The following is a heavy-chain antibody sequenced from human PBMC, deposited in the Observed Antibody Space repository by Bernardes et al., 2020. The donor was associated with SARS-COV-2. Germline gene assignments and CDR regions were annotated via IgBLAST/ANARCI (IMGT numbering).Heavy chain of an antibody. V-gene: IGHV3-23*01. D-gene: IGHD3-3*01. Sequence: GGSLRLSCAASGFTFSSYAMSWVRQAPGKGPEWVSSISCSVGTTFYADSVKGRFTISRDNSKNTLYLQMNSLRAEDTAVYYCAKFLAGSSPHRTGAVTYFDYWGQGTLVTVSS. CDR2: ISCSVGTT. CDR1: GFTFSSYA. J-gene: IGHJ4*02. CDR3: AKFLAGSSPHRTGAVTYFDY.